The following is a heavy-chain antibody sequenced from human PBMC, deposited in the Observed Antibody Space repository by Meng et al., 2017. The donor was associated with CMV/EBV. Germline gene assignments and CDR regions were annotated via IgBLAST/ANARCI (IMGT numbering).Heavy chain of an antibody. CDR3: ARVSEGSSGYYFDY. J-gene: IGHJ4*02. CDR1: GGSISSSHR. Sequence: VSGGSISSSHRWSWVRQPPGKGLEWIGEIYHSGSTNYNPSLKSRVTISVDKSKNQFSLKLSSVTAADTAVYYCARVSEGSSGYYFDYWGQGTLVTVSS. V-gene: IGHV4-4*02. CDR2: IYHSGST. D-gene: IGHD3-22*01.